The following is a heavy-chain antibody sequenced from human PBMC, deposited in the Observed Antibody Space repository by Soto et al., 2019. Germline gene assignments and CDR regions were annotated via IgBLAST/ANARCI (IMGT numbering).Heavy chain of an antibody. D-gene: IGHD2-2*02. CDR2: ISYDGSNK. CDR1: GFTFSSYA. Sequence: GGSLRLSCAASGFTFSSYAMHWVRQAPGKGLEWVAVISYDGSNKYYADSVKGQVTISADKSISTAYLQWSSLKASDTAMYYCARAIPYYYYYGMDVWGQGTTVTVSS. CDR3: ARAIPYYYYYGMDV. V-gene: IGHV3-30-3*01. J-gene: IGHJ6*02.